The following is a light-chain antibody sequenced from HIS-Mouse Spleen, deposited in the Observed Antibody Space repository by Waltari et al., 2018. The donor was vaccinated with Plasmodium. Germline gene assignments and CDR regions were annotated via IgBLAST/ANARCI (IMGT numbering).Light chain of an antibody. Sequence: EIVMTQSPATLSVSPGARATLSCRASQSVGSTLAWYQQKPGQAPRPLIYGASTRATGIPATFSGSGSGTEFTLTISSLQSEDFAVYYCQQYNNWSFTFGPGTKVDIK. CDR1: QSVGST. J-gene: IGKJ3*01. V-gene: IGKV3-15*01. CDR3: QQYNNWSFT. CDR2: GAS.